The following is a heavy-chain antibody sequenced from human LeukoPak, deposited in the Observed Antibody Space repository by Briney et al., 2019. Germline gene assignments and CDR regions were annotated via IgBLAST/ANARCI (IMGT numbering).Heavy chain of an antibody. CDR1: GGSISSGSYY. V-gene: IGHV4-61*02. J-gene: IGHJ6*03. CDR3: ARDGVTPYYYYMDV. Sequence: SETLSLTCTVSGGSISSGSYYWSWIRQPAGKGLEWIGRIYTSGSTNYNPSLKSRVTISVDTSKNQFSLKLSSVAAADTAVYYCARDGVTPYYYYMDVWGKGTTVTVSS. CDR2: IYTSGST. D-gene: IGHD3-3*01.